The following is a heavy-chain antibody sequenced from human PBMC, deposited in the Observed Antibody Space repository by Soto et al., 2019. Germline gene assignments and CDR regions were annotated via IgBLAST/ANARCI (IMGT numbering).Heavy chain of an antibody. CDR2: IVVASGKT. CDR3: AADQLYSLA. D-gene: IGHD2-8*01. Sequence: ASVKVSCKASGLTFATAAVQWVRQAPGQRLEWIGWIVVASGKTSYTQKFQQRLAITRDMSTGTAFLEINSLRFEDTAVYYCAADQLYSLAWGQGTLVTVSS. V-gene: IGHV1-58*01. J-gene: IGHJ1*01. CDR1: GLTFATAA.